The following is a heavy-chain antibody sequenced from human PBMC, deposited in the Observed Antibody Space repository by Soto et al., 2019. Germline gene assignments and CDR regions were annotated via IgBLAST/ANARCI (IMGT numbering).Heavy chain of an antibody. CDR3: ATSFHKQWLAIFDY. CDR1: GFTFSSYG. Sequence: GGSLRLSCAASGFTFSSYGMHWVRQAPGKGLEWVAVISYDGSNKYYADSVKGRFTISRDNSKNTLYLQMNSLRAEDTAVYYCATSFHKQWLAIFDYWGQGTLVTVSS. V-gene: IGHV3-30*03. CDR2: ISYDGSNK. J-gene: IGHJ4*02. D-gene: IGHD6-19*01.